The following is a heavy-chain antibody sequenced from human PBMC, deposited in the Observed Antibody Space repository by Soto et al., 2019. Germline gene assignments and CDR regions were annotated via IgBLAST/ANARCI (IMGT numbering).Heavy chain of an antibody. D-gene: IGHD6-13*01. V-gene: IGHV4-30-2*06. Sequence: QLQLQESGSGLLKPSQTLSLNCSVSGDSISSGGLSWNWLRQSPGRGLEWIGYIYYPGLTYYNPSLRSRVSISLYTSENQVSLSLSSVTAADSAVYYCARGRRSKTATAGTGWFDPWGPGTLVTVSS. CDR2: IYYPGLT. CDR3: ARGRRSKTATAGTGWFDP. J-gene: IGHJ5*02. CDR1: GDSISSGGLS.